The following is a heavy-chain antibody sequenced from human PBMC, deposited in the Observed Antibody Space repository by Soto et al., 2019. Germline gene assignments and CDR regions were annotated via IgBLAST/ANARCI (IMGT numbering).Heavy chain of an antibody. CDR1: GGSISSGY. D-gene: IGHD3-22*01. CDR3: TGAYYDVSGYSLDP. V-gene: IGHV4-59*01. Sequence: SETLSLTCSVYGGSISSGYWTWFRQPPGKGLEWIGYIYYGGSINYNPSLKSRVIISVDTAKNQFSLRLSSVSAADTAVYYCTGAYYDVSGYSLDPWGQGTSVT. J-gene: IGHJ5*02. CDR2: IYYGGSI.